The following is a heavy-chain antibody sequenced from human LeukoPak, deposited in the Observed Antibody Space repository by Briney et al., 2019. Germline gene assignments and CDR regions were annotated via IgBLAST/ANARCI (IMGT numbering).Heavy chain of an antibody. CDR3: AKDYHSYYFDY. Sequence: PGGSLRLSCAASGFTFSSYGMHWVRQAPGKGLEWVAVISYDGSNKYYADSVKGRFTISRDNSKNTLYLQMNSLRAEDTAVYYCAKDYHSYYFDYWGQGTLVTVSS. CDR1: GFTFSSYG. D-gene: IGHD1-14*01. J-gene: IGHJ4*02. CDR2: ISYDGSNK. V-gene: IGHV3-30*18.